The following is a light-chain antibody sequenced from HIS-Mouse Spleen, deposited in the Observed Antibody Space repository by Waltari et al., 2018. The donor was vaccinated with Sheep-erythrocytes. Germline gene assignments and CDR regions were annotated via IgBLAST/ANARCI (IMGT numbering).Light chain of an antibody. J-gene: IGLJ3*02. CDR2: EGI. CDR1: IRDVGSSNL. V-gene: IGLV2-23*01. Sequence: QSALTQPASVSGSPGQSITISCTGTIRDVGSSNLVSLYQPHPGKAPKLMIYEGIKRPSGVSNRFSGSKSGNTASLTISGLQAEDEADYYCCSYAGSSTPWVFGGGTKLTVL. CDR3: CSYAGSSTPWV.